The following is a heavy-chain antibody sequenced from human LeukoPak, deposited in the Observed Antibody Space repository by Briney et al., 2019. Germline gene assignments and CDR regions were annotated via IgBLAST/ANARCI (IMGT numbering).Heavy chain of an antibody. CDR3: ARDGFSSGYPYDAFDI. V-gene: IGHV3-53*01. Sequence: GGSLRLSCAASGFTVSSNYMSWVRQAPEKGLEWVSVIYSGGSTYYADSVKGRFTISRDSSKNTLYLQMNSLRAEDTAVYYCARDGFSSGYPYDAFDIWGQGTMVTVSS. J-gene: IGHJ3*02. CDR2: IYSGGST. CDR1: GFTVSSNY. D-gene: IGHD3-22*01.